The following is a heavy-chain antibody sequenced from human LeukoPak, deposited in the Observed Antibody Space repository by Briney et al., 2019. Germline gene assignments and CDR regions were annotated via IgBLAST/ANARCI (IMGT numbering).Heavy chain of an antibody. CDR1: GFSFTNHA. Sequence: GGSLRLSCAASGFSFTNHAMHWVRQAPGKGLEWMALVSYDGTNKFYTDSVMGRFTVSRDNSKNMLYLQMCSLRTEDTGVYYCASSPSSYFDYWGQGTLVTVSS. J-gene: IGHJ4*02. CDR2: VSYDGTNK. D-gene: IGHD6-19*01. CDR3: ASSPSSYFDY. V-gene: IGHV3-30-3*01.